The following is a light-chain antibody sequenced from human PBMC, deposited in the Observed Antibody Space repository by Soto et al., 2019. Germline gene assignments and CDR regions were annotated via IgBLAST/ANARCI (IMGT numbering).Light chain of an antibody. Sequence: DVVMTQSPLSLPVTLGQPASISCTSSQSLAHSDGNTYLNWFRQRPGQSQRRLIYNVSNRESGVPDRFSGSGSGTDFTLRISRVEAEDVGVSYCMQATRWPWTFGQGTKVEIK. CDR3: MQATRWPWT. V-gene: IGKV2-30*02. J-gene: IGKJ1*01. CDR1: QSLAHSDGNTY. CDR2: NVS.